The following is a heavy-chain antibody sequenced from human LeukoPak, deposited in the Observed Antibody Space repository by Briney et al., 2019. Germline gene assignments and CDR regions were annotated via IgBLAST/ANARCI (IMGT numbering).Heavy chain of an antibody. CDR2: IRYDGSNK. V-gene: IGHV3-30*02. D-gene: IGHD3-10*01. Sequence: GGSLRLSCAASGFTFSSYGMHWVRQAPGKGLEWVAFIRYDGSNKYYADSVKGRFTISRDNSKNTLYLQMNSLRPEDTAVYYCAKDATMVRGVADFIDYWGQGTLVTVSS. J-gene: IGHJ4*02. CDR1: GFTFSSYG. CDR3: AKDATMVRGVADFIDY.